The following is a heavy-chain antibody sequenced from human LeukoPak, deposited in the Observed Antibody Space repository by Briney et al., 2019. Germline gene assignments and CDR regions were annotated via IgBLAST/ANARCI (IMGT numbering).Heavy chain of an antibody. J-gene: IGHJ5*02. CDR2: INPSGGST. CDR1: GDTFTTSH. CDR3: ARAPGPTVTTSWFDP. V-gene: IGHV1-46*01. D-gene: IGHD4-17*01. Sequence: ASVKVSCKASGDTFTTSHMHWVRQAPGQGLEWMGKINPSGGSTTYAQQFQGGVSMTRDLSMSTVYMELSGLRSEDTAVYYCARAPGPTVTTSWFDPWGQGTLVTVSS.